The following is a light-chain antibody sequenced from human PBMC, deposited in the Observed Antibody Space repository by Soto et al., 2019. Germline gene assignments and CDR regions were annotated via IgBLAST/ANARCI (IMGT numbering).Light chain of an antibody. J-gene: IGKJ5*01. CDR1: HSISSC. Sequence: DIQMSQSPSSVWASVGDRVTISRRASHSISSCLNWYQQNTGQAPKLLIYAASSLQSGVPSRFSGSGSGTDCTLTISSLQPEDFATYYCQQSYSTPITFGQGTRLEI. V-gene: IGKV1-39*01. CDR3: QQSYSTPIT. CDR2: AAS.